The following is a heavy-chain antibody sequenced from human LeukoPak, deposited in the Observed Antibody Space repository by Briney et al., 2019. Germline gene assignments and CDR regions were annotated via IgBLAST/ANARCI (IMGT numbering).Heavy chain of an antibody. CDR1: GYTFSSFG. CDR3: ARVSDYYDSSGYLQSSYFDY. V-gene: IGHV1-18*01. Sequence: ASVKVSCKASGYTFSSFGFMWVRQAPGQGLDWMGWISVYNGDTRYAQKFQGRVTMTTDTSTSTAYMELRSLTSDDTAVYYCARVSDYYDSSGYLQSSYFDYWGQGTLVTVSS. CDR2: ISVYNGDT. J-gene: IGHJ4*02. D-gene: IGHD3-22*01.